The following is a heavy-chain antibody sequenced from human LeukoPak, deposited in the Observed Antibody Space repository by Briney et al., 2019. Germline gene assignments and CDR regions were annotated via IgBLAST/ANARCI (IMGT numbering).Heavy chain of an antibody. CDR2: ISYGGSNK. Sequence: GGSLRLSCAASGFTFSSYAMHWVRQAPGKGLEWVAVISYGGSNKYYADSVKGRFTISRDNSKNTLYPQMNSLRAEDTAVYYCARGEWIQLWSAFDYWGQGTLVTVSS. D-gene: IGHD5-18*01. V-gene: IGHV3-30-3*01. CDR3: ARGEWIQLWSAFDY. J-gene: IGHJ4*02. CDR1: GFTFSSYA.